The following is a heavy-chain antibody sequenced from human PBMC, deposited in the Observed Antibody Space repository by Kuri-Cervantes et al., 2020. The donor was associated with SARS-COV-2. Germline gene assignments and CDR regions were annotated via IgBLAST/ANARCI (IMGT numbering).Heavy chain of an antibody. D-gene: IGHD2-2*02. CDR2: VKTNSGNT. Sequence: ALVKVSCKTPETTFPNYDINWVRQATGQGLEWMGMVKTNSGNTLYAQIFQGRVTMTRDASTSTAYMELSRLRSDDTAVYYCARGEDCSSTSCYMGLDYWGQGTLVTVSS. CDR1: ETTFPNYD. V-gene: IGHV1-8*01. J-gene: IGHJ4*02. CDR3: ARGEDCSSTSCYMGLDY.